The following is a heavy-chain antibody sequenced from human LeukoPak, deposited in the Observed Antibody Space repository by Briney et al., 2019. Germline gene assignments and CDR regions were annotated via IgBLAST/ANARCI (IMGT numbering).Heavy chain of an antibody. CDR3: ARSGGGIAAARRDYFDY. D-gene: IGHD6-13*01. V-gene: IGHV1-18*01. CDR1: GYTFTSYG. Sequence: ASVKVSCKASGYTFTSYGISWVRQAPVQGLDWMGWISAYNGNTNYAQKLQGRVTMTTDTSTSTAYMELMSLRSDDTAVYYCARSGGGIAAARRDYFDYWGQGTLVTVSS. J-gene: IGHJ4*02. CDR2: ISAYNGNT.